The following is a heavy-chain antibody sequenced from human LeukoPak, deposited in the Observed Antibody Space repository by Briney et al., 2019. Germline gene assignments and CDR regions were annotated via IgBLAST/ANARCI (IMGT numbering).Heavy chain of an antibody. CDR3: AKGSRYYGSGSDY. CDR1: GFTFSSYA. Sequence: GGSLRLSGAASGFTFSSYAMSWVRQAPGKGLEWVSAISGSGGSTYYADSVKGRFTISRDNSKNTLYLQMNSLRAEDTAVYYCAKGSRYYGSGSDYWGQGTLVTVSS. J-gene: IGHJ4*02. V-gene: IGHV3-23*01. CDR2: ISGSGGST. D-gene: IGHD3-10*01.